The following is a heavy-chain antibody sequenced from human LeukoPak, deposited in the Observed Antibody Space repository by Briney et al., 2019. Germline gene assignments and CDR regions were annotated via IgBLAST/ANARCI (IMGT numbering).Heavy chain of an antibody. D-gene: IGHD3-3*01. V-gene: IGHV3-7*03. CDR3: ARDQYDTWSRRGNFDS. Sequence: GGSLRLSCVASGFTFGKYWMSWVRQAPGKGLEWVANIKLDGGEKNYVDSVKGRFTISRDNTKNSLYLQMNSLRVEDTAVFYCARDQYDTWSRRGNFDSWGQGTLVIVSS. CDR1: GFTFGKYW. CDR2: IKLDGGEK. J-gene: IGHJ4*02.